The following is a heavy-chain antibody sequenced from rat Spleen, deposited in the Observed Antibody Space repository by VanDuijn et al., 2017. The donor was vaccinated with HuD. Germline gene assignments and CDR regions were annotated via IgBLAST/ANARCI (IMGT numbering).Heavy chain of an antibody. CDR1: GFSLNRYH. Sequence: QGQLKESGPGLVQPSQTLSLTCTVSGFSLNRYHVCWVRQPPGKGMEWMGVMWTGGSTAYNSLLKSRLSISRDISKSQVFLKMNSLQTEDTATYYCARDACILRYWGQGVMVTVSS. V-gene: IGHV2-43*01. D-gene: IGHD1-6*01. CDR2: MWTGGST. J-gene: IGHJ2*01. CDR3: ARDACILRY.